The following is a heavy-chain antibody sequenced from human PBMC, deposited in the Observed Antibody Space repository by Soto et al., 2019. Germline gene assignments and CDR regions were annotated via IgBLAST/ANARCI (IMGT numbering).Heavy chain of an antibody. CDR1: GYNFTNYW. CDR3: ARRVGSGYYYGIHV. J-gene: IGHJ6*02. D-gene: IGHD6-19*01. CDR2: IDPSDSYT. V-gene: IGHV5-10-1*01. Sequence: RGESLKISCQGSGYNFTNYWISWVRQMPGKGLEWVGRIDPSDSYTNYSPSFQGHVTISTDKSISTAYLQWSSLKASDTAMYFCARRVGSGYYYGIHVSGQGTPVTISS.